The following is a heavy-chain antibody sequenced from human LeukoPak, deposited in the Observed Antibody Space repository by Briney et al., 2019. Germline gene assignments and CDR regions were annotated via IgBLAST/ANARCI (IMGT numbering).Heavy chain of an antibody. D-gene: IGHD6-19*01. CDR1: GYTFTSYG. J-gene: IGHJ4*02. Sequence: GASVTVSCTASGYTFTSYGISWVRQAPGQGLEWMGWISTYNGNTKYAQKFQGRVTMTTDTSTRTAYMELRSLRSDDTAVYYCARGLRAVAGTSEYWGQGTLVTVSS. CDR2: ISTYNGNT. CDR3: ARGLRAVAGTSEY. V-gene: IGHV1-18*01.